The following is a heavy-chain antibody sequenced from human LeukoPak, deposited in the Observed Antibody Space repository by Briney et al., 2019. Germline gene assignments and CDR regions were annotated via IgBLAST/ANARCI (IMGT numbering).Heavy chain of an antibody. Sequence: PSETLSLTCTVSGGSISSYYWSWIRQPPGKGLEWIGYIYYSGTTNYNPSLKGRVTISVGTSKNQFSLKLSSVTAADTAVYYCARGVYIAAAQYGYWGQGTLVTVSS. J-gene: IGHJ4*02. CDR3: ARGVYIAAAQYGY. D-gene: IGHD6-13*01. V-gene: IGHV4-59*01. CDR1: GGSISSYY. CDR2: IYYSGTT.